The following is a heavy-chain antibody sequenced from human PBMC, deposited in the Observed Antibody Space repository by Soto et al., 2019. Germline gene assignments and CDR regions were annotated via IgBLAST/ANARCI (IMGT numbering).Heavy chain of an antibody. D-gene: IGHD2-15*01. J-gene: IGHJ5*02. Sequence: GASVKVSCKASGYTFTSYGISWVRQAPGQGLEWMGWISAYNGNTNYAQKLQGRVTMTTDTSTSTAYTELRSLRSDDTAVYYCAREDCSGGSCYSMWFDPWGQGTLVTVS. V-gene: IGHV1-18*01. CDR2: ISAYNGNT. CDR1: GYTFTSYG. CDR3: AREDCSGGSCYSMWFDP.